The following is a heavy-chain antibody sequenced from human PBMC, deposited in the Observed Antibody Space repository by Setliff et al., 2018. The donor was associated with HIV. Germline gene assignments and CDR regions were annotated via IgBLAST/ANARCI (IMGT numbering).Heavy chain of an antibody. CDR2: INHSGST. V-gene: IGHV4-34*01. D-gene: IGHD6-19*01. Sequence: SETLSLTCAVYGGSFSGYYWSWIRQPPGKGLEWIGEINHSGSTNYNPSLKSRVTISVDTSKNQFSLKLSSVTAADTAVYYCARGAIAVAGISYYSYGMDVWGQGTTVTVAS. CDR3: ARGAIAVAGISYYSYGMDV. CDR1: GGSFSGYY. J-gene: IGHJ6*02.